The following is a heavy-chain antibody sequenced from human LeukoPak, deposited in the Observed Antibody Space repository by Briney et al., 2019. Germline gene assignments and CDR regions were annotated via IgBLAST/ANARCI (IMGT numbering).Heavy chain of an antibody. V-gene: IGHV4-34*01. D-gene: IGHD3-16*02. Sequence: SETLSLTCAVYGGSFSGYYWSWIRQSPGKGLEWIGEINHSGSTNYNPSLKSRVTISVDTSKNQFSLKLSSVTAADTAVYYCARGGYYDYVWGSYRRNWFDPWGQGTLVTVSS. J-gene: IGHJ5*02. CDR1: GGSFSGYY. CDR3: ARGGYYDYVWGSYRRNWFDP. CDR2: INHSGST.